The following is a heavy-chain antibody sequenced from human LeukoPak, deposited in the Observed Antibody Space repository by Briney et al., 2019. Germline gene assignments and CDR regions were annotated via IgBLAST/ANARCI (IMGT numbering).Heavy chain of an antibody. V-gene: IGHV1-8*01. CDR1: GYTFTSYD. J-gene: IGHJ6*02. Sequence: ASVKVSCKASGYTFTSYDINWVRQATGQGLEWMGWMNPNSGDTGYAQKFQGRVTMTRNTSISTAYMELSSLRSEDTAVYYCARGRLGAVASTYYYYGMDVWGQGTTVTVSS. CDR3: ARGRLGAVASTYYYYGMDV. D-gene: IGHD6-19*01. CDR2: MNPNSGDT.